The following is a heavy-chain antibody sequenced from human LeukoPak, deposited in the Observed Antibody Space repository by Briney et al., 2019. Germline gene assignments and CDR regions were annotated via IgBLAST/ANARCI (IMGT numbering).Heavy chain of an antibody. Sequence: PGGSLRLSCAASGFTFSSYWMSWVRQAPGKGLEWVANMKEDGSQEYYADSVRGRFTISRDNARNSVYLQMNSLRTEDTAVYYCAKGGAPFAESAYWGQGTLVTVSS. CDR3: AKGGAPFAESAY. CDR1: GFTFSSYW. V-gene: IGHV3-7*01. J-gene: IGHJ4*02. CDR2: MKEDGSQE. D-gene: IGHD3-10*01.